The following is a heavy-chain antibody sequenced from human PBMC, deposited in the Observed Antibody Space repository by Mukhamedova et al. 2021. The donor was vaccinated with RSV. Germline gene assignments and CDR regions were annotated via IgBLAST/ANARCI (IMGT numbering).Heavy chain of an antibody. Sequence: SSDHTINYADSVRGRFTISRDNAKNSLYLQMNSLRAADTAVYYCARRSSSNWYFDFWGRGTLVTVSS. D-gene: IGHD6-13*01. CDR3: ARRSSSNWYFDF. J-gene: IGHJ2*01. CDR2: SSDHTI. V-gene: IGHV3-11*01.